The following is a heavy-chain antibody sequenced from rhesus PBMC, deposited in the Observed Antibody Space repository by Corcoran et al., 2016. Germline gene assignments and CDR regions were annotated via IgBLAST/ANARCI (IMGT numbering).Heavy chain of an antibody. CDR3: AKLSVYHVLDS. J-gene: IGHJ6*01. CDR1: GFTFSSYW. Sequence: EVQLAESGGGLVQPGGSLRLSCAASGFTFSSYWMYWVRQAPGKGLEWVSRISRDGSSTSYADSVKGRVTISRENAKNSLYLQMNSLRAEDTAVYYCAKLSVYHVLDSWGQGVVVTVSS. CDR2: ISRDGSST. V-gene: IGHV3-119*01.